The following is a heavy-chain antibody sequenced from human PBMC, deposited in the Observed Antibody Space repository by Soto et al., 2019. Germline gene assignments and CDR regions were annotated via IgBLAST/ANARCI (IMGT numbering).Heavy chain of an antibody. CDR1: GGSISSGDYY. V-gene: IGHV4-30-4*01. Sequence: QVQLQESGPGLVKPSQTLSLTCTVSGGSISSGDYYWSWIRQPPGKGLEWIGYSYYSGSTYYNPSLESRVTRSVDTSKNQFSLNLSAATAADTAMYYCARAGVATIYPGNNWFDPWGQGTLVTVSS. CDR2: SYYSGST. D-gene: IGHD5-12*01. J-gene: IGHJ5*02. CDR3: ARAGVATIYPGNNWFDP.